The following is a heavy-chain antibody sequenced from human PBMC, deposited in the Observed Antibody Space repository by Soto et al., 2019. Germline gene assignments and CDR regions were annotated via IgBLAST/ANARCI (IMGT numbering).Heavy chain of an antibody. CDR1: GFTFSSYG. CDR3: AKSRRVWKNAEYFQH. D-gene: IGHD1-1*01. Sequence: QVQLVESGGGVVQPGRSLRLSCAASGFTFSSYGMHWVRQAPGKGLEWVAVISYDGRNKYYAESVKGRFTISRDNSKNTLYLQMNSLRAEDTAVYYCAKSRRVWKNAEYFQHWGQGTLVTVSS. V-gene: IGHV3-30*18. J-gene: IGHJ1*01. CDR2: ISYDGRNK.